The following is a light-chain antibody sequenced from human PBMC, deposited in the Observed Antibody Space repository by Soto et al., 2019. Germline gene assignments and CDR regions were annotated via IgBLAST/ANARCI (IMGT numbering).Light chain of an antibody. J-gene: IGKJ1*01. CDR1: QSVSTS. V-gene: IGKV3-11*01. CDR3: QVRDVWPS. Sequence: IVLTQSPATLSLSPGERAALSCRASQSVSTSLAWYQHKPGQAPRLIIYDASKRAPGITARFSGSGSGTDFTLTISSLEPEDFAVYYCQVRDVWPSFGQGTKVDI. CDR2: DAS.